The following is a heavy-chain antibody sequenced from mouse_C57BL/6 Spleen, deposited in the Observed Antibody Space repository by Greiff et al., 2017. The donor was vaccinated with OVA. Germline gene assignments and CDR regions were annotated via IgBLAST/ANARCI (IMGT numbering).Heavy chain of an antibody. D-gene: IGHD1-1*01. CDR1: GFNIKDYY. Sequence: VQLQQSGAELVRPGASVKLSCTASGFNIKDYYMHWVKQRPEQGLEWIGRIDPEDGDTEYAPKFQGKATMTADTSSNTAYLQLSSLTSKDTAVYYCTSYGSSNWYFDVWGTGTTVTVSS. V-gene: IGHV14-1*01. J-gene: IGHJ1*03. CDR2: IDPEDGDT. CDR3: TSYGSSNWYFDV.